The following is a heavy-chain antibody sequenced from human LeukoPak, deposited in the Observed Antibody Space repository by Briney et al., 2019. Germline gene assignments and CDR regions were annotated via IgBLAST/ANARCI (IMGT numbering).Heavy chain of an antibody. CDR3: ARGHHIAAAGTWLGYGYVNY. CDR1: GYTFTSYD. D-gene: IGHD6-13*01. Sequence: ASVKVSCKASGYTFTSYDINWVRQATGQGLEWMGWMNPNSGNTGYAQKFQGRVTMTRNTSISTAYMELSSLRSEDTAVYYCARGHHIAAAGTWLGYGYVNYWGQGTLVTVSS. CDR2: MNPNSGNT. V-gene: IGHV1-8*01. J-gene: IGHJ4*02.